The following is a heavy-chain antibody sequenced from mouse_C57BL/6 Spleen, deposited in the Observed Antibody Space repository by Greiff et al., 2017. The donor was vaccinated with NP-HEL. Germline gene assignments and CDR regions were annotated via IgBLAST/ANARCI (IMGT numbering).Heavy chain of an antibody. CDR2: ISYDGSN. CDR1: GYSITSGYY. CDR3: ARATTVVATRYFDV. Sequence: EVKLMESGPGLVKPSQSLSLTCSVTGYSITSGYYWNWIRQFPGNKLEWMGYISYDGSNNYNPSLKNRISITRDTSKNQFFLKLNSVTTEDTATYYCARATTVVATRYFDVWGTGTTVTVSS. J-gene: IGHJ1*03. D-gene: IGHD1-1*01. V-gene: IGHV3-6*01.